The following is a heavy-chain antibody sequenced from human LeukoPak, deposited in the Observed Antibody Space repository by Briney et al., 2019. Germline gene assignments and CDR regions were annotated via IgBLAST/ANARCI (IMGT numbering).Heavy chain of an antibody. CDR3: AKSPPGEYSSNNYYFDY. CDR2: ISYDGSNK. Sequence: GGSLRLSCAASGFTFSSYAMHWVRQAPGKGLEWVAVISYDGSNKYYADSVKGRFTISRDNSKNTLYLQMNSLRAEDTAVYYCAKSPPGEYSSNNYYFDYWGQGTLVTVSS. V-gene: IGHV3-30-3*02. J-gene: IGHJ4*02. CDR1: GFTFSSYA. D-gene: IGHD6-6*01.